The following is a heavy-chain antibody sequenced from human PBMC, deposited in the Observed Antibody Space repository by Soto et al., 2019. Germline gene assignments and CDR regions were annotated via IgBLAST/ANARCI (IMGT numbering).Heavy chain of an antibody. V-gene: IGHV3-23*01. CDR2: ISGSGDNT. D-gene: IGHD2-15*01. CDR3: AKLPVVLALGFDY. CDR1: GFTFSNYV. Sequence: EVHLLDSGGGLVQPGGYLRLSCAASGFTFSNYVMSWVRQAPGKGLEWVSSISGSGDNTYYADSVKGRFTIPRDNSKNTLFLQMNSLRAEDTAVYYCAKLPVVLALGFDYWGQGSLVTVSS. J-gene: IGHJ4*02.